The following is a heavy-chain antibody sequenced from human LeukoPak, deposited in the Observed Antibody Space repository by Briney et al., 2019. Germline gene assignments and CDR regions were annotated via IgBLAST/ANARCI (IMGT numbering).Heavy chain of an antibody. CDR2: IFTVGST. V-gene: IGHV4-4*09. CDR1: GGSISSYY. J-gene: IGHJ4*02. CDR3: ARHVSPRGAYDFWSGGLDY. Sequence: PSETLSLTCTVSGGSISSYYWSWIRQPPGRGREGIGYIFTVGSTNYNPSLKSRVTISVDTSENQFSLKLSSVTAADTAVYYCARHVSPRGAYDFWSGGLDYWGQGTLVTVSS. D-gene: IGHD3-3*01.